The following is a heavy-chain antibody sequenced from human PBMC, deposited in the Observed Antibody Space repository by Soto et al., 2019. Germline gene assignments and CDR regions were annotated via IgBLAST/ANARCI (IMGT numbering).Heavy chain of an antibody. Sequence: GASVKVSCKASGYTFTSYGISWVRQAPGQGLEWMGWISAYNGNTNYAQKLQGRVTMTTDTSTSTAYMELRSLRSDDTAVYYCARDISSLILRFLEWLPTAGIDYYYYGMDVWGQGTTVTVSS. CDR1: GYTFTSYG. CDR3: ARDISSLILRFLEWLPTAGIDYYYYGMDV. CDR2: ISAYNGNT. J-gene: IGHJ6*02. D-gene: IGHD3-3*01. V-gene: IGHV1-18*01.